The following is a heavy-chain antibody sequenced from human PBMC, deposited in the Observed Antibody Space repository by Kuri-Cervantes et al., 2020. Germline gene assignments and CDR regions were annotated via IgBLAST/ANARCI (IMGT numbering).Heavy chain of an antibody. J-gene: IGHJ3*02. V-gene: IGHV1-69*05. CDR3: AIHSGSYPAYAFDI. D-gene: IGHD1-26*01. CDR2: IIPIFGTA. CDR1: GGTFSSYA. Sequence: SVKVSCKASGGTFSSYAISWVRQAPGQGLEWMGGIIPIFGTANYAQKFQGRVTMTRNTSISTAYMELSSLRSEDTAVYYCAIHSGSYPAYAFDIWGQGTMVTVSS.